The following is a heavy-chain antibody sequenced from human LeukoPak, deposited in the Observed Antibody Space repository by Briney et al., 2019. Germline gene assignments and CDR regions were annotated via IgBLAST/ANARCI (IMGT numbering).Heavy chain of an antibody. J-gene: IGHJ5*02. CDR1: GYSFTSYW. D-gene: IGHD3-10*01. V-gene: IGHV5-51*01. Sequence: GASLKISCKGSGYSFTSYWIGWVRPMPGKGLGWMGIIYPGDSGTRYSPSFQGQVTISADKSISTAYLQWSSLKASDTAMYYCARSKRFGELFGNWFDPWGQGTLVTVSS. CDR3: ARSKRFGELFGNWFDP. CDR2: IYPGDSGT.